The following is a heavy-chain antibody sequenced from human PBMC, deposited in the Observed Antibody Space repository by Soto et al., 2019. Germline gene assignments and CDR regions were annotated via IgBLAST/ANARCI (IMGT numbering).Heavy chain of an antibody. V-gene: IGHV5-51*01. J-gene: IGHJ4*02. CDR3: ARGGKDGYDSRRYFDY. CDR2: IYPGDSET. D-gene: IGHD5-12*01. Sequence: PGESLKISCKGSGYSLTSYWIGWVRQMPGKGLEWMGIIYPGDSETSYSPSFQGQVTISADKSISTAYLQWSSLKASDTAMYYCARGGKDGYDSRRYFDYWGQGTLVTVSS. CDR1: GYSLTSYW.